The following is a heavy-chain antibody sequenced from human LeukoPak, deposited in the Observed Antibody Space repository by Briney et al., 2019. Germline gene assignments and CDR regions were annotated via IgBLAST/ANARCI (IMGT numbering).Heavy chain of an antibody. Sequence: GGSLRLSCAASGFTFSTFAMSWVRQAPGKGLEWVSTISSGGGYTYYSDSVKGRFTISRDSSKNTLCLQMNSLRAEDTAVYYCAKDLRIRAGVPDYWGQGTLVTVSS. CDR2: ISSGGGYT. J-gene: IGHJ4*02. CDR1: GFTFSTFA. CDR3: AKDLRIRAGVPDY. D-gene: IGHD2-8*01. V-gene: IGHV3-23*01.